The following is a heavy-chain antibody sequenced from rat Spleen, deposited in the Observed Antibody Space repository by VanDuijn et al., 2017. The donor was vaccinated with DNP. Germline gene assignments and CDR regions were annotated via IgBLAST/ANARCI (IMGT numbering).Heavy chain of an antibody. Sequence: EVKLVESGGGLVQPGRSLKLSCAASGFNFYDYWMGWVRQAPKKGLEWVATITSGGSNTYYPDSVKGRFSLSRDNAKSTLYLQVNSLRSEDTATYYCTSNPHIRTAAPFDYWGQGVMVTVSS. V-gene: IGHV5-22*01. D-gene: IGHD3-8*01. CDR3: TSNPHIRTAAPFDY. CDR1: GFNFYDYW. CDR2: ITSGGSNT. J-gene: IGHJ2*01.